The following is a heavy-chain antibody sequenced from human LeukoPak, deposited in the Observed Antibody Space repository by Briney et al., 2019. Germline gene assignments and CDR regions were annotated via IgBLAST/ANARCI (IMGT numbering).Heavy chain of an antibody. J-gene: IGHJ4*02. CDR3: AGSLGYCTSNVCYLKY. D-gene: IGHD2-8*01. V-gene: IGHV4-61*02. CDR1: GGSISSGSYY. Sequence: SQTLSLTCTVSGGSISSGSYYWSWIRQPAGKGLEWIGRIYTSRSTNSNPSLKSRVTISVDTSKNQFSLKLSSVTAADTAVYYCAGSLGYCTSNVCYLKYWGQGTLVTVSS. CDR2: IYTSRST.